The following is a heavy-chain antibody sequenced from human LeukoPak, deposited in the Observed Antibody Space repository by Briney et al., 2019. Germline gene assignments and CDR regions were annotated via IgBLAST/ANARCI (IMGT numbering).Heavy chain of an antibody. Sequence: TSETLSLTCTVSGGSINSYYWSWIRQPARKGLEWIGRIHTSGSTNSNPSLKSRVTMSVDTSKNQFSLKLSSVTAADTAVYYCARAIQGSYYYYGMDVWGQGTTVTVSS. J-gene: IGHJ6*02. CDR2: IHTSGST. CDR1: GGSINSYY. D-gene: IGHD2-2*02. CDR3: ARAIQGSYYYYGMDV. V-gene: IGHV4-4*07.